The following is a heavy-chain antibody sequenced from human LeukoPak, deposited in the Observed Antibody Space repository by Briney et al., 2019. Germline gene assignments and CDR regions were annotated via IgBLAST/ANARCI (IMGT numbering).Heavy chain of an antibody. J-gene: IGHJ6*03. CDR3: ARAPITVVQGTVGPEIFYYYMDV. CDR1: GGSIRNYY. Sequence: PSETLSLTCTVSGGSIRNYYWSWIRQPPGKRLEGIGYIYYSGSTNYNPSLKSRVTISVDTSKNQFSLKLTSVTAADTAVYYCARAPITVVQGTVGPEIFYYYMDVWGKGTTVTVSS. D-gene: IGHD3-10*01. V-gene: IGHV4-59*12. CDR2: IYYSGST.